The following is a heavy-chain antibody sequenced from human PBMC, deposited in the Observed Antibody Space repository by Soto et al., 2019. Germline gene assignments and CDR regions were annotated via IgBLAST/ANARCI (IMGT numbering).Heavy chain of an antibody. D-gene: IGHD1-26*01. V-gene: IGHV4-61*01. J-gene: IGHJ4*02. Sequence: SETLSLTCTVSGGSVSSGSYYWSWIRQPPGKGLEWIGYIYYSGSTNYNPSLKSRVTISVDTSKNQFSLKLSSVTAADTAVYYWAREGGSYYFDYWGQGTLVTVSS. CDR1: GGSVSSGSYY. CDR2: IYYSGST. CDR3: AREGGSYYFDY.